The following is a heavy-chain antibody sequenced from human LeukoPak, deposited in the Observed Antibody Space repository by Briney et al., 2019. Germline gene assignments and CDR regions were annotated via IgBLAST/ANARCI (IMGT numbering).Heavy chain of an antibody. V-gene: IGHV3-33*01. CDR3: ARGSIAAAGYYFDY. CDR2: IWYDGSNK. D-gene: IGHD6-13*01. CDR1: GFTFSSYG. Sequence: GRSLRLSCAASGFTFSSYGMHRVRQAPGKGLEWVAVIWYDGSNKYYADSVKGRFTISRDNSKNTLYLQMNSLRAEDTAVYYCARGSIAAAGYYFDYWGQGTLVTVSS. J-gene: IGHJ4*02.